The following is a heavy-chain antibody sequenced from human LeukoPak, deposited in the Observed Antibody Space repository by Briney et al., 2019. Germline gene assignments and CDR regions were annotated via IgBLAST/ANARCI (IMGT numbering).Heavy chain of an antibody. CDR3: ARPSGSGSYDWFDP. Sequence: SVKVSCKASGGTFSNYAITWVRQAPGQGLEWMGGIIPIFGTANYAQKFQGRVTITMDESMSIAYMELSSLRSEDTAVYYCARPSGSGSYDWFDPWGQGTLVTVSS. D-gene: IGHD3-10*01. J-gene: IGHJ5*02. CDR2: IIPIFGTA. V-gene: IGHV1-69*05. CDR1: GGTFSNYA.